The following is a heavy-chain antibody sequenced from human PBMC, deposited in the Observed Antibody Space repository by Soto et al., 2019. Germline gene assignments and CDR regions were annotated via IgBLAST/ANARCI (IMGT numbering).Heavy chain of an antibody. CDR1: GFTFSHYS. Sequence: VQLVESGGGVVQPGRSLRLSCAASGFTFSHYSMSWVRQAPGKGLEWVSGVSGSGARTYYADSVKGRFIISRDNSKNTLSLQMNSLRAEDTAVYYCAKDPNTDYVGAFEFGGQGTMVTVSS. J-gene: IGHJ3*01. D-gene: IGHD4-17*01. CDR3: AKDPNTDYVGAFEF. V-gene: IGHV3-23*04. CDR2: VSGSGART.